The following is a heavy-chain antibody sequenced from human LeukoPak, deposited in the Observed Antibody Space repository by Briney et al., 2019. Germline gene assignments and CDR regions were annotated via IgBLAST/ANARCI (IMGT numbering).Heavy chain of an antibody. J-gene: IGHJ3*02. D-gene: IGHD1-26*01. CDR1: GGSISSYY. CDR2: IYSSGNT. Sequence: SETLSLTCIVSGGSISSYYWNWIRQPPGKGLEWIGYIYSSGNTNYNLSLKSRVTISVDTSKNQFSLKLSSVTAADTAFYYCARYIVSYPHDAFDIWGQGTMVTVSS. V-gene: IGHV4-59*01. CDR3: ARYIVSYPHDAFDI.